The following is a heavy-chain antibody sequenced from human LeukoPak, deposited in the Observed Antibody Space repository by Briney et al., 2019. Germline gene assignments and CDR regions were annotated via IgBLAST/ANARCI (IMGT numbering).Heavy chain of an antibody. CDR3: ARAFYDFLTGYPAYFDY. CDR2: IYSGGST. D-gene: IGHD3-9*01. J-gene: IGHJ4*02. V-gene: IGHV3-66*01. CDR1: GFTVSSNY. Sequence: GGSLRLSCAASGFTVSSNYMNWVRQAPGKGLEWVSLIYSGGSTYYADSVKGRFTISRDNAKNSLYLQMNSLRAEDTAVYYCARAFYDFLTGYPAYFDYWGQGTLVTVSS.